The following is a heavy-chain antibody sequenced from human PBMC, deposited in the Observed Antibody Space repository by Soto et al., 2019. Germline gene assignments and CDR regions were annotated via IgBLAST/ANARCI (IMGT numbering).Heavy chain of an antibody. Sequence: ASVKVSCKASGYTFTSYYMHWVRQAPGQRLEWMGIINASGGNTKYSQKFQGRVTITRDTSASTAYMELSSLRSEDTAVYYCARDFGLQDLCYWGQGTLVTVSS. CDR2: INASGGNT. CDR1: GYTFTSYY. V-gene: IGHV1-46*01. D-gene: IGHD4-4*01. CDR3: ARDFGLQDLCY. J-gene: IGHJ4*02.